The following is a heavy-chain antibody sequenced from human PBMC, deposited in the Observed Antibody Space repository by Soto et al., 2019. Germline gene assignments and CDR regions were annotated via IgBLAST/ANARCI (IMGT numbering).Heavy chain of an antibody. Sequence: PGESLKISCQAFEYSFRIYWISWVRQKPGAGLEWMGSVDPNDSFATYSPSFEGHVSISVDKSTNIVYLQWRSLRASDTATYYCARHQSGAGNSNFDFWGQGTPVTVSS. J-gene: IGHJ4*02. CDR1: EYSFRIYW. CDR2: VDPNDSFA. V-gene: IGHV5-10-1*01. D-gene: IGHD4-17*01. CDR3: ARHQSGAGNSNFDF.